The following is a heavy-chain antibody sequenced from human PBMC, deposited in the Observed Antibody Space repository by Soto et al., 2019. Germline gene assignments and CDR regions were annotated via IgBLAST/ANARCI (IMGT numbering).Heavy chain of an antibody. J-gene: IGHJ2*01. CDR1: GGSISSGGYY. Sequence: QVQLQESGPGLVKPSQTLSLTCTVSGGSISSGGYYWSWIRQHPGKGLEWIGYIYYSGSTYYNPSLTSRVTISVDTSKNQFSLKLSSVTAADTAVYYCARGSDSLDYYDFWSGYWYFDLWGRGTLVTVSS. CDR3: ARGSDSLDYYDFWSGYWYFDL. CDR2: IYYSGST. D-gene: IGHD3-3*01. V-gene: IGHV4-31*03.